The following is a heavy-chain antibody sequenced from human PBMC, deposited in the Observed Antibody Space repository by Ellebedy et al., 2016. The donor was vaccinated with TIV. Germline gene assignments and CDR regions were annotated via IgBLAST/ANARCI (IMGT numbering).Heavy chain of an antibody. D-gene: IGHD2-21*02. CDR2: IIPIFGTA. Sequence: SVKVSXKASGGTFSSYAISWVRQAPGQGLEWMGGIIPIFGTANYAQKFQGRVTMTRDTSTSTVYMELSSLRSEDTAVYYCAREAPGSGSHNGDFWYWGQGTLVTVSS. V-gene: IGHV1-69*05. J-gene: IGHJ4*02. CDR3: AREAPGSGSHNGDFWY. CDR1: GGTFSSYA.